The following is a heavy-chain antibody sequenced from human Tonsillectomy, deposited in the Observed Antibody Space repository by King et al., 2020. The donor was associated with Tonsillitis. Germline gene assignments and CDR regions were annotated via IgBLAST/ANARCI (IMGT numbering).Heavy chain of an antibody. CDR1: GFTFSSYG. CDR2: ISYDGSNK. D-gene: IGHD3-10*01. V-gene: IGHV3-33*05. J-gene: IGHJ3*02. Sequence: VQLVESGGGVVQPGRSLRLSCAASGFTFSSYGMHWVRQAPGKGLEWVAGISYDGSNKYYADSVKGRFTISRDNSKNTLYLQMNSLRAEDTAVYYCARAPQGIYGSGRGAFDIWGQGTMVTVSS. CDR3: ARAPQGIYGSGRGAFDI.